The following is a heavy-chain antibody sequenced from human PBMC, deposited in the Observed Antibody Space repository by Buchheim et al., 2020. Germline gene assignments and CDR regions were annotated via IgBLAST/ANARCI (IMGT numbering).Heavy chain of an antibody. CDR1: GFTFSSYA. V-gene: IGHV3-30*04. CDR2: ISYDGSNK. J-gene: IGHJ6*02. D-gene: IGHD2-2*01. Sequence: QVQLLESGGGVVQPGRSLRLSCAASGFTFSSYAMHWVRQAPGKGLEWVAVISYDGSNKYYAESVKGRFTISRDNSKNTLYLQMNSLRAEDTAVYYCARDLVVVPAANYYYYGMDVWGEGTT. CDR3: ARDLVVVPAANYYYYGMDV.